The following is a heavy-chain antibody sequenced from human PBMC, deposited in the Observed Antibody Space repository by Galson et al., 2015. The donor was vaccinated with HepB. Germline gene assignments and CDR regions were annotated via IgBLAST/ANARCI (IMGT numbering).Heavy chain of an antibody. CDR3: ARSGDSGIGGAFDI. Sequence: SVKVSCKASGYTFTSYYMHWVRQAPGQGLEWMGIINPSRGNTTYAQKFQGRVNVTGDTSTSTVYMDLSSLRSEDTAVYYCARSGDSGIGGAFDIWGQGAMVIVSS. D-gene: IGHD2-21*02. V-gene: IGHV1-46*03. CDR2: INPSRGNT. CDR1: GYTFTSYY. J-gene: IGHJ3*02.